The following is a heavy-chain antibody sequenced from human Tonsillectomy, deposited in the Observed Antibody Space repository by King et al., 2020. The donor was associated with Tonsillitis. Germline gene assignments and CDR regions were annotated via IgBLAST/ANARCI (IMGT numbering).Heavy chain of an antibody. CDR3: AKEVNGYYYYYAMDV. CDR2: ISSDESNK. V-gene: IGHV3-30*18. J-gene: IGHJ6*02. CDR1: GFTFSSYG. D-gene: IGHD2-8*01. Sequence: VQLVESGGGVVQPGRSLRLSCAASGFTFSSYGMHWVRQAPGKGLEWVAIISSDESNKYYADSVKGRFTISRDNSKNTLYLQMNSLRVEDTAVYYCAKEVNGYYYYYAMDVWGQGTTVTVSS.